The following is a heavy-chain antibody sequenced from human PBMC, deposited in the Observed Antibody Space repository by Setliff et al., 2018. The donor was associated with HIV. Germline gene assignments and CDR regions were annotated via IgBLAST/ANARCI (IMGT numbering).Heavy chain of an antibody. CDR2: IKSKSDGGTT. D-gene: IGHD3-9*01. CDR3: VGHYYDPLTGYYVWFFDV. V-gene: IGHV3-15*05. Sequence: GGSLRLSCETSGFIFTNAWMSWVRQSPRKGLEWLARIKSKSDGGTTSYAAPVKDRFTISRDDSRNALYLQMNSMKSDDTATYYCVGHYYDPLTGYYVWFFDVWGRGTLVTVSS. CDR1: GFIFTNAW. J-gene: IGHJ2*01.